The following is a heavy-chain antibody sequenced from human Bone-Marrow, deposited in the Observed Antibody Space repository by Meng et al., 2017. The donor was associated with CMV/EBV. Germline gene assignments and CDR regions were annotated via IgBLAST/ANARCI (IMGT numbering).Heavy chain of an antibody. CDR1: DGSVSSGNYY. CDR3: ARVPRYCSSASCYSFDY. CDR2: IYYSGST. D-gene: IGHD2-2*01. Sequence: SETLSLTCSVFDGSVSSGNYYWNWIRQPPGKGLEWIGFIYYSGSTTYSPSLKSRVTISIDTSKNQFSMKLSSVTAADTAVYYCARVPRYCSSASCYSFDYCGQRTLVTVSS. V-gene: IGHV4-61*01. J-gene: IGHJ4*02.